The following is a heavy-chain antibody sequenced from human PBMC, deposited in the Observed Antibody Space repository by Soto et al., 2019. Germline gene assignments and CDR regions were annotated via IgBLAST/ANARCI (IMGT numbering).Heavy chain of an antibody. CDR1: GGSISSSSYY. Sequence: QLLESGPGLVKPSETLSLTCTVSGGSISSSSYYWGWIRQPPGKGLEWIGSIYYSGSTYYNPSLKSRVTISVDTSKNQFSLKLSSVTAADTAVYYCARHDSSAFDIWGQGTMVTVSS. D-gene: IGHD2-21*01. CDR3: ARHDSSAFDI. CDR2: IYYSGST. J-gene: IGHJ3*02. V-gene: IGHV4-39*01.